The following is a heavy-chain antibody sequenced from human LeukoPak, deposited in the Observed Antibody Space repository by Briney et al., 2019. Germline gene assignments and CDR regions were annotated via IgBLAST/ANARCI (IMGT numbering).Heavy chain of an antibody. V-gene: IGHV5-10-1*04. CDR2: LDPSDSYT. J-gene: IGHJ4*02. CDR1: GYSFTSYW. D-gene: IGHD4-17*01. Sequence: GESLRISCKGSGYSFTSYWISWVRQMPGKGLEWMGSLDPSDSYTYYSPSFQGQVTISADKSISTAYLQWSSLKASDTAMYYCARGPPEGTVNYFDYWGQGTLVTVSS. CDR3: ARGPPEGTVNYFDY.